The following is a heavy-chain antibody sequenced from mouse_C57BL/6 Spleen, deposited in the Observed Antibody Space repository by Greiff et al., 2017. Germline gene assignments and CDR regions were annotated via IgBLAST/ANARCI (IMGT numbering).Heavy chain of an antibody. CDR1: GYSITSGYY. J-gene: IGHJ1*03. CDR2: ISYDGSN. Sequence: VQLQQSGPGLVKPSQSLSLTCSVTGYSITSGYYWNWIRQFPGNKLEWMGYISYDGSNNYNPSLKNRISITRDTSKNQFFLKLNSVTTEDTATYCCARYYSNYDYWYFDVWGTGTTVTVSS. D-gene: IGHD2-5*01. V-gene: IGHV3-6*01. CDR3: ARYYSNYDYWYFDV.